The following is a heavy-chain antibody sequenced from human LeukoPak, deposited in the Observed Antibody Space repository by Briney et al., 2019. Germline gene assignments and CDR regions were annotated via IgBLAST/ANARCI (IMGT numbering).Heavy chain of an antibody. CDR1: GGSISSYY. V-gene: IGHV4-59*01. J-gene: IGHJ4*02. CDR3: ARGGYDSDFDY. D-gene: IGHD3-3*01. Sequence: SETLSLTCTVSGGSISSYYWSWIRMPPGKGLEWIAYIYFTGRTQYNPSLKSRVTISEDTSKNQFSLRLSSVTPADTAVYYCARGGYDSDFDYWGQGTLVTVSS. CDR2: IYFTGRT.